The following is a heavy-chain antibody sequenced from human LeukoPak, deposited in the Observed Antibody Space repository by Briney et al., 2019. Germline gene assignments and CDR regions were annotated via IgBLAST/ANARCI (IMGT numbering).Heavy chain of an antibody. Sequence: GRSLRLSCAASGFTFNAYALHWVRQAPGKGLEWVAVISYDGSKESYADSVKGRFTISRDNSKNTLYLQMDSLRAEDTAVYYCATLRDTGYCARGECYRWLDPWGQGTLVTVSS. CDR1: GFTFNAYA. J-gene: IGHJ5*02. CDR2: ISYDGSKE. D-gene: IGHD2-8*02. V-gene: IGHV3-30*04. CDR3: ATLRDTGYCARGECYRWLDP.